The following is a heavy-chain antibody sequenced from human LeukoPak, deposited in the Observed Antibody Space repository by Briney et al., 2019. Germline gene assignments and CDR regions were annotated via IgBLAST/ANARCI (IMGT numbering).Heavy chain of an antibody. Sequence: GSQTLFCATSGFTFSEYYMIWTRQPPGKGLEWIGYIYYSESTNYNPSLKRRVTISIDKSKNQFSLNLSSVTAADTAVYYCARGASGYSYGWGQGTLLTVSS. D-gene: IGHD5-18*01. CDR2: IYYSEST. CDR3: ARGASGYSYG. CDR1: GFTFSEYY. J-gene: IGHJ1*01. V-gene: IGHV4-59*01.